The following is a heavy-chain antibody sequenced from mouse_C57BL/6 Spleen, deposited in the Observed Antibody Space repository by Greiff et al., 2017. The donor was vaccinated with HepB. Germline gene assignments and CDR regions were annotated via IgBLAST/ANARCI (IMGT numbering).Heavy chain of an antibody. CDR1: GYTFTSYW. J-gene: IGHJ4*01. Sequence: QVQLQQPGAELVKPGASVKVSCKASGYTFTSYWMHWVKQRPGQGLEWIGRIHPSDSDTNYNQKFKGKATLTVDKSSSTAYMQLSSLTSEDSAVYYCARQTTTVVAYYAMDDWGQGTSVTVSS. D-gene: IGHD1-1*01. CDR3: ARQTTTVVAYYAMDD. V-gene: IGHV1-74*01. CDR2: IHPSDSDT.